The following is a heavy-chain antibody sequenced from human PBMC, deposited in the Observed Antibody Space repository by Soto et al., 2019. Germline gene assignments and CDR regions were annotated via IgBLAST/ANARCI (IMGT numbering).Heavy chain of an antibody. D-gene: IGHD4-17*01. CDR3: AKCMTTVTTFPFDI. CDR1: GFTFSSYA. CDR2: ISGSGGGT. V-gene: IGHV3-23*01. J-gene: IGHJ3*02. Sequence: EVQLLESGGGLVQPGGSLRLSCAASGFTFSSYAMSWVRQAPGKGLEWVSAISGSGGGTYYADSWKGRFTICRHNSKNTPYLQMNTLRDEDTAVYYCAKCMTTVTTFPFDIWGQGTMVTVSS.